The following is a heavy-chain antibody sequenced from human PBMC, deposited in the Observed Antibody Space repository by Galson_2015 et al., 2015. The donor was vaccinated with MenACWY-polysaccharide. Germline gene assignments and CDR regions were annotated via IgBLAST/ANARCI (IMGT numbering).Heavy chain of an antibody. CDR3: ARVGYSGYDSRFEH. D-gene: IGHD5-12*01. J-gene: IGHJ4*02. CDR2: ISTSGST. Sequence: SETLSLTCNVSRGSISSYYWSWIRQPAGKGLEWIGHISTSGSTVYNPSLKSRVTLSLDISNNQLSPKLTSVTAADTAVYYCARVGYSGYDSRFEHWGQGTLVAVSS. CDR1: RGSISSYY. V-gene: IGHV4-4*07.